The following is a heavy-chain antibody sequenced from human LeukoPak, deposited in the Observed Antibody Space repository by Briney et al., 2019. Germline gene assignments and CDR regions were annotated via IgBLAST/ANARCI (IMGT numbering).Heavy chain of an antibody. CDR1: GFTFADSA. J-gene: IGHJ2*01. Sequence: GGYLRLSCTASGFTFADSAMSWVRQAPGKGLQWVGFIRSQDYGATTEYAASVQGRFTMSRDDSKSIAYLQMNSLKTDDTAIYYCTRDHFGGYQLAYWYFDLWGRGTLVTVSS. CDR3: TRDHFGGYQLAYWYFDL. D-gene: IGHD5-12*01. V-gene: IGHV3-49*04. CDR2: IRSQDYGATT.